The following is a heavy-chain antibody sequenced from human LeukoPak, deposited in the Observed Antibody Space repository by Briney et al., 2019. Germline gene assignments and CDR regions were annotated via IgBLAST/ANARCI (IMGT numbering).Heavy chain of an antibody. CDR2: IKQDGSEK. CDR3: ARDRAVTRFDP. D-gene: IGHD4-17*01. V-gene: IGHV3-7*01. Sequence: PEGSLRLSCAASGFTFSSYWMSWVRQAPGKGLEWAANIKQDGSEKYYVDSVKGRFTISRDNAKNSLYLQMNSLRAEDTAVYYCARDRAVTRFDPWGQGTLVTVSS. CDR1: GFTFSSYW. J-gene: IGHJ5*02.